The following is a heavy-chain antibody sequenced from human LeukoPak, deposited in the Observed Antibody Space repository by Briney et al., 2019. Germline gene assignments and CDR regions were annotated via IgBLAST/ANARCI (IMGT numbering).Heavy chain of an antibody. CDR2: IYHSGST. D-gene: IGHD3-9*01. CDR1: GYSISSGYY. V-gene: IGHV4-38-2*02. Sequence: SETLSLTCTVSGYSISSGYYWGWIRQPPGKGLEWIGSIYHSGSTYYNPSLKSRVTISVDTSKNQFSLKLSSVTAADTAVYYCAKDGWAYDILTGYSRTNWFDPWGQGTLVTVSS. J-gene: IGHJ5*02. CDR3: AKDGWAYDILTGYSRTNWFDP.